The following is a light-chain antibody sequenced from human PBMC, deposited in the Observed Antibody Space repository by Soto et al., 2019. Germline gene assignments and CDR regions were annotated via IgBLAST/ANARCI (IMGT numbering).Light chain of an antibody. J-gene: IGKJ2*01. CDR2: LGS. Sequence: EIVMTQSPPTLTVTPGEPASISCTSSQRLLHSNGRIFLDWYVEKPGQSPQVLIYLGSNRASGVSDRVSGCETGTDFTLKISRAEPEDVGVYSCMQALQTPHTFRQGT. CDR3: MQALQTPHT. CDR1: QRLLHSNGRIF. V-gene: IGKV2-28*01.